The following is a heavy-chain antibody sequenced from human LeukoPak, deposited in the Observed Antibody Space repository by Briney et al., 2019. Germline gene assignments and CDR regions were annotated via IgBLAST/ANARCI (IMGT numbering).Heavy chain of an antibody. Sequence: ASVKVSCKASGYTFTTHDLTWVRQATGQGLEWMGWMNPGSGDTAYAQKFQGRVTMTRDTSMSTAYMELNSLGSEDTAVYYYAKGSYYCSSNSCPQYYYYMDVWGKGTTVTVSS. J-gene: IGHJ6*03. D-gene: IGHD2-2*01. V-gene: IGHV1-8*01. CDR3: AKGSYYCSSNSCPQYYYYMDV. CDR2: MNPGSGDT. CDR1: GYTFTTHD.